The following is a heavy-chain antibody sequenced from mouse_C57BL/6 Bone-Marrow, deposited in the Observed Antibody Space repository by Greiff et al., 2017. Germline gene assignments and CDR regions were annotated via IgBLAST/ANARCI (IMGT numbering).Heavy chain of an antibody. J-gene: IGHJ2*01. Sequence: EVKLVESGGGLVKPGGSLKLSCAASGFTFSDYGMHWVRQAPEKGLEWVAYISSGSSTIYYADTVKGRFTISRDNATNTIYLQMSSLRSEDTAMYYCAVEGRDYWGQGTTLTVSS. V-gene: IGHV5-17*01. CDR1: GFTFSDYG. CDR2: ISSGSSTI. CDR3: AVEGRDY.